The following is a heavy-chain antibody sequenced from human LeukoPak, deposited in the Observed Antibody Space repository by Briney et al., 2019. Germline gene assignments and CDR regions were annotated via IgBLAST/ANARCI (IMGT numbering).Heavy chain of an antibody. CDR1: GYTLTELS. V-gene: IGHV1-24*01. CDR3: ATVIYYDTSGYPHFDY. CDR2: FDPEDGET. D-gene: IGHD3-22*01. Sequence: ASVKVSCKVSGYTLTELSMHWVRQAPGKGLEWMGGFDPEDGETIYAQNFQGRVTMTEDTSTDTAYMELSSLRSEDTAVYYCATVIYYDTSGYPHFDYWGQGTLVTVSS. J-gene: IGHJ4*02.